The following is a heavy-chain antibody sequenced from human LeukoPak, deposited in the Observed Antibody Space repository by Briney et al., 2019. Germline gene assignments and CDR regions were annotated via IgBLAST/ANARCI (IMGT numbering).Heavy chain of an antibody. CDR2: VSYSSSTI. Sequence: PGGSLRLSCAASGFTFSSYSMNWVRQAPGKGLEWISYVSYSSSTIYYADSVKGRFTISRDNAKNSLYLQMNSLRDEDTAVYYCARDAHIVRGVKPLDYWGQGTLVTVSS. CDR1: GFTFSSYS. V-gene: IGHV3-48*02. J-gene: IGHJ4*02. D-gene: IGHD3-10*01. CDR3: ARDAHIVRGVKPLDY.